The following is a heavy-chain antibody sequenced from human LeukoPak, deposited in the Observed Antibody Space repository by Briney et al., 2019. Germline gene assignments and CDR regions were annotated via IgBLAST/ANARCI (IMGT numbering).Heavy chain of an antibody. D-gene: IGHD2-2*01. J-gene: IGHJ4*02. CDR3: ATRPPGESYVPYFDY. CDR2: IYYSGNT. CDR1: GGSVSSDTYY. Sequence: PSETLSLTCTVSGGSVSSDTYYWSWIRQLPGKGLEWIGYIYYSGNTNYNPSLKSRVTISVDTSKNQFSLRLSSVTAADTAVYYCATRPPGESYVPYFDYWGQGIPVTVSS. V-gene: IGHV4-61*01.